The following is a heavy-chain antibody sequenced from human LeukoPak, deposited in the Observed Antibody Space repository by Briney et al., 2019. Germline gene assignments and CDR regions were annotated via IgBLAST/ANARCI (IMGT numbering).Heavy chain of an antibody. J-gene: IGHJ6*03. V-gene: IGHV1-18*04. Sequence: ASVKVSCKASGYTFTGYYIHWVRQAPGQGLEWMGWISAYNGNTNYAQKFQGRVTITADKSTSTAYMELSSLRSEDTAVYYCARAAAGYYYYYYMDVWGKGTTVTVSS. CDR1: GYTFTGYY. D-gene: IGHD6-13*01. CDR2: ISAYNGNT. CDR3: ARAAAGYYYYYYMDV.